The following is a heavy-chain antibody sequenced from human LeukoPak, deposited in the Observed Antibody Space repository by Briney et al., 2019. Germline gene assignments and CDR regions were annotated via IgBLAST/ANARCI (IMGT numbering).Heavy chain of an antibody. Sequence: PSETLSLTCAVYGGSFSGYYWSWIRQPPGKGLEWIGSIYYSGSTYYNPSLKSRVTISVDTSKNQFSLKLSSVTAADTAVYYCADSSSSPYIFDYWGQGTLVTVSS. CDR3: ADSSSSPYIFDY. J-gene: IGHJ4*02. D-gene: IGHD6-6*01. CDR2: IYYSGST. V-gene: IGHV4-34*01. CDR1: GGSFSGYY.